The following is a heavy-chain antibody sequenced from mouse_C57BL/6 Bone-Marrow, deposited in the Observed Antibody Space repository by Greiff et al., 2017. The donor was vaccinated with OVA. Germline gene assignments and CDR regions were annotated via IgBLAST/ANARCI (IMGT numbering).Heavy chain of an antibody. V-gene: IGHV1-69*01. J-gene: IGHJ1*03. D-gene: IGHD1-1*01. CDR1: GYTFTSYW. Sequence: VQLQQPGAELVMPGASVKLSCKASGYTFTSYWMHWVKQRPGQGLEWIGEIDPSDSYTNYNQKFKGKSTLTVDKSSSTAYMQLSSLTSEDSAVYYCARDYYGSRWYFEVWGTGTTVTVSS. CDR2: IDPSDSYT. CDR3: ARDYYGSRWYFEV.